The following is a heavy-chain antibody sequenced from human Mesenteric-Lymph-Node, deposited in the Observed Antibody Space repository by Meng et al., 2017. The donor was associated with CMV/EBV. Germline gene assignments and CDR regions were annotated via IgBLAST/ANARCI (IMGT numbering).Heavy chain of an antibody. V-gene: IGHV3-7*01. CDR3: ARTIASRFDP. CDR2: IKQDGSET. J-gene: IGHJ5*02. D-gene: IGHD6-13*01. CDR1: GVTVSSNN. Sequence: GGSLRLSCADSGVTVSSNNMRWVRQAAGKGLEWVANIKQDGSETYYVDSVKGRFTISRDNAKNSLYLQMNSLRAEDTAMYYCARTIASRFDPWGQGTLVT.